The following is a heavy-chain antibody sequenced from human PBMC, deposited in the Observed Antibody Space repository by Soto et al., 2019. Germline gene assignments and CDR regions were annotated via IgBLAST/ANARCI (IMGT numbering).Heavy chain of an antibody. J-gene: IGHJ6*02. Sequence: SETLSLTCTVSNGSVSSGTYSWSWVWQPPGKGLEWIGYIYYSGTTYYTPSLKSRLTMSMDRANDHFSLNFTSVTAADTAVYFCARGHYYYGMDVWGQGITVTVS. CDR3: ARGHYYYGMDV. CDR1: NGSVSSGTYS. CDR2: IYYSGTT. V-gene: IGHV4-30-2*01.